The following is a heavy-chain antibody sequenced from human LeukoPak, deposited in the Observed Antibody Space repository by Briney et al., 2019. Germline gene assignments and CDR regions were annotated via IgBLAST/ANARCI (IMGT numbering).Heavy chain of an antibody. CDR3: AKDRSVVVVAADHFDY. CDR2: ISGSGGST. D-gene: IGHD2-15*01. J-gene: IGHJ4*02. V-gene: IGHV3-23*01. CDR1: GFTFSSYA. Sequence: GGSLRLSCAASGFTFSSYAMNWVRQAPGKGLEWVSAISGSGGSTFYADSVKGRFTISRDNSKNTLYLQMNSLRAEDTAVYYCAKDRSVVVVAADHFDYWGQGTLVTVSS.